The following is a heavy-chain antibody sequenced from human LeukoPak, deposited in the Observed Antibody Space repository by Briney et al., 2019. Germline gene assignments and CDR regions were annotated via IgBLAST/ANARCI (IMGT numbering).Heavy chain of an antibody. V-gene: IGHV1-18*01. CDR1: GYIFTSHG. CDR2: ISAQNGNT. Sequence: ASVKVCCKSSGYIFTSHGIHWLRQAPGQGLEWMGWISAQNGNTNYMQQFLGRVTMTRDTSASTVYMELRSLKSDDTAVYYCARESIGGYGFDYWGQGTPVTVAS. D-gene: IGHD6-25*01. CDR3: ARESIGGYGFDY. J-gene: IGHJ4*02.